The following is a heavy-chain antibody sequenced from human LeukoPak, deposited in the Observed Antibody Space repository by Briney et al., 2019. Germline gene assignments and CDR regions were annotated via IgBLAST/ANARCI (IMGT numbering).Heavy chain of an antibody. Sequence: GASVKVSCKAAGYTFTGYYVHWVRQAPGQGLEWMGRISPNDGDTIYAQRFQGRVTMTTDTSISAAYMELSSLMSDDTAVYYCARDLVGGIWSAAFWGQGTLVTVS. CDR2: ISPNDGDT. V-gene: IGHV1-2*06. CDR1: GYTFTGYY. J-gene: IGHJ4*02. D-gene: IGHD3-3*01. CDR3: ARDLVGGIWSAAF.